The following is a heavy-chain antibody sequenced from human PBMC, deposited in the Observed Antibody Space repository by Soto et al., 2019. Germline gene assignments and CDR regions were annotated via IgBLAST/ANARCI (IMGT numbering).Heavy chain of an antibody. Sequence: APVKVSCKASGYTFTSYYMHWVRQAPGQGLEWMGIINPSGGSTSYAQKFQGRVTMTRDTSTSTVYMELSSLRSEDTAVYYCARDPSDGRYYDYVWGSYRYFSGAYGMDVWGQGTTVTVSS. D-gene: IGHD3-16*02. V-gene: IGHV1-46*01. CDR1: GYTFTSYY. CDR3: ARDPSDGRYYDYVWGSYRYFSGAYGMDV. J-gene: IGHJ6*02. CDR2: INPSGGST.